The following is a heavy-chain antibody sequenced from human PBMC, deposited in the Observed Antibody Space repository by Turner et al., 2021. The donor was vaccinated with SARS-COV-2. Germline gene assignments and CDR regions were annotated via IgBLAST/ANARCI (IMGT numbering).Heavy chain of an antibody. J-gene: IGHJ6*02. CDR2: MTPNGGNT. Sequence: QVQQVQSGAEVMSPGSTVKVSCKAHGYTLPNYDINWVRQATGQGLAWMGWMTPNGGNTGYAQKFPGRVTRTRDTSISTAYMELSSLRSEGTAVYYCARLHGHCTSTSCYWDYYFGMDVWGQGTTVTVSS. D-gene: IGHD2-2*01. V-gene: IGHV1-8*01. CDR1: GYTLPNYD. CDR3: ARLHGHCTSTSCYWDYYFGMDV.